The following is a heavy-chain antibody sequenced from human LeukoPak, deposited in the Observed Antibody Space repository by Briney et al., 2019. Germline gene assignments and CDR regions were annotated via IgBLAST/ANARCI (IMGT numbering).Heavy chain of an antibody. J-gene: IGHJ4*02. CDR2: INSDGSST. V-gene: IGHV3-74*01. CDR1: GFTFSSYW. CDR3: ARGRGYGGPFDY. Sequence: GGSLRLSCAASGFTFSSYWMHWVRQAPGKGLVWVSRINSDGSSTSYADSVKGRFTNSRDNAKNTLYLQMNSLRAEDTAVYYCARGRGYGGPFDYWGQGTLVTVSS. D-gene: IGHD4/OR15-4a*01.